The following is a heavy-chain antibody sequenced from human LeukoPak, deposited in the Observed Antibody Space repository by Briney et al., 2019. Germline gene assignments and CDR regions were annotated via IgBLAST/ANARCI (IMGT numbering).Heavy chain of an antibody. D-gene: IGHD3-10*01. CDR2: IYSDGSGT. CDR1: GFTFSSSW. CDR3: ATDRVYYGMDV. J-gene: IGHJ6*02. V-gene: IGHV3-74*01. Sequence: PGGSLRLSCAVSGFTFSSSWMSWVRQAPGKGLVWVSRIYSDGSGTSYADSVKGRFTISRDNAKNTLYLQMNSLRAEDTAVYYCATDRVYYGMDVWGQGTTVTVSS.